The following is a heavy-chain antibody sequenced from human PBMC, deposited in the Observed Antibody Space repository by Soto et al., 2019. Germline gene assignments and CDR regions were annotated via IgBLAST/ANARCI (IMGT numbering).Heavy chain of an antibody. D-gene: IGHD5-12*01. CDR1: DDSIRYGAYY. Sequence: SETLSLTCTVSDDSIRYGAYYWSWIRHLPGKGLEWLGNIYYSGATYYNPSLESRLTISVDTSKNLFSLHLSSVTAADTAVYYCERDSSRRGRSSWFDPWGQAILVTVSS. CDR2: IYYSGAT. J-gene: IGHJ5*02. CDR3: ERDSSRRGRSSWFDP. V-gene: IGHV4-31*03.